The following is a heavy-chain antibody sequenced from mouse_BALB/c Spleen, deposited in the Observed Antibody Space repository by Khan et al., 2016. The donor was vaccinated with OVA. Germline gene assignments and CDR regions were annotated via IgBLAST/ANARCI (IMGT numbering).Heavy chain of an antibody. CDR1: GYIFTSYW. J-gene: IGHJ2*01. CDR2: IYPGTDNT. D-gene: IGHD3-2*02. Sequence: VQLQQSGTELVRPGASVKLSCKTSGYIFTSYWIHLIKQRSGQGLEWIARIYPGTDNTYYNEKLKDKATLTADKSSSTAYMQLSSLKSEDSAVYFCAREEALYYFDYWGQGTTLTVSS. CDR3: AREEALYYFDY. V-gene: IGHV1S132*01.